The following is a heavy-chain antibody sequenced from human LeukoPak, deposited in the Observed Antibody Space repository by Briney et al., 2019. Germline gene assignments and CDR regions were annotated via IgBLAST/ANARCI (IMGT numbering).Heavy chain of an antibody. V-gene: IGHV1-2*06. CDR1: GYTFTAYF. D-gene: IGHD6-19*01. CDR3: ARQWLPDGYFDY. J-gene: IGHJ4*02. CDR2: VNPNSGVT. Sequence: ASVKVSCKASGYTFTAYFMHWVRQAPGQGLEWMGRVNPNSGVTNSIQKFQGRVTMTRDTSISTAYMELSGLRSDDTAVYYCARQWLPDGYFDYWGQGTLVTVSS.